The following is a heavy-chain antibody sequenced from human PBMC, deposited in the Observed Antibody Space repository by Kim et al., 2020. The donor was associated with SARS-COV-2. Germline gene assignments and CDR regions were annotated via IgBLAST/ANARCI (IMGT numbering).Heavy chain of an antibody. J-gene: IGHJ4*02. Sequence: GGSLRLSCAASGFTFSSYGMHWVRQAPGKGLEWVAVISYDGSNKYYADSVKGRFTISRDNSKNTLYLQMNSLRAEDTAVYYCAKWLGYSSSWFDYWGQGT. V-gene: IGHV3-30*18. CDR1: GFTFSSYG. CDR2: ISYDGSNK. CDR3: AKWLGYSSSWFDY. D-gene: IGHD6-13*01.